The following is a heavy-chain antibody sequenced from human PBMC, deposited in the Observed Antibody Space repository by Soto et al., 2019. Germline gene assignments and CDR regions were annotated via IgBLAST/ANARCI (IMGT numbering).Heavy chain of an antibody. J-gene: IGHJ4*02. Sequence: LGGSLILSCAASGFSLSPYWMHWVRQVPGRGLEWVARLSSDGFGAAYADSVKGRFFISRDIARNTLSLQMNSLRADDTAVYYCARDLGGPDYWGRGTSVTVSS. CDR2: LSSDGFGA. D-gene: IGHD3-16*01. V-gene: IGHV3-74*03. CDR1: GFSLSPYW. CDR3: ARDLGGPDY.